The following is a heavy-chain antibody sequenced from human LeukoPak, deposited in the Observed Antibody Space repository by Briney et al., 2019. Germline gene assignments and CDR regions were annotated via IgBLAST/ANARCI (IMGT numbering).Heavy chain of an antibody. V-gene: IGHV4-34*01. CDR1: GGSFSGYY. CDR3: ARGGEMDREAYYFDY. J-gene: IGHJ4*02. Sequence: PSETLSLTCAVYGGSFSGYYWSWIRQPPGKGLEWIGEINHSGSTNYNPSLKSQVTISVDTSKNQFSLKLSSVTAADTAVYYCARGGEMDREAYYFDYWGQGTLVTVSS. CDR2: INHSGST. D-gene: IGHD5-24*01.